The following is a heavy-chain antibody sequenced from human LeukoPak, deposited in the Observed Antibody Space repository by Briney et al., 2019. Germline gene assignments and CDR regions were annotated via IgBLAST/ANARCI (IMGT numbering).Heavy chain of an antibody. CDR3: ARAPAYDFWSGYYPRPFDY. Sequence: GGSLRLSCAASGFTFSSYEMNWVRQAPGKGLEWVSYISSSGSTISYADSVKGRFTISRDNAKNSLYLQMNSLRAEDTAVYYCARAPAYDFWSGYYPRPFDYWGQGTLVTVSS. CDR1: GFTFSSYE. J-gene: IGHJ4*02. D-gene: IGHD3-3*01. CDR2: ISSSGSTI. V-gene: IGHV3-48*03.